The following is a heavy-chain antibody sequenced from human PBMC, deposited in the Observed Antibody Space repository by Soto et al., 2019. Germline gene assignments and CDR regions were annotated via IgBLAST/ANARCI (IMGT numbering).Heavy chain of an antibody. CDR3: AKDRGSSSVENWLLSSNYYYGMDV. CDR1: GFTFSSYG. V-gene: IGHV3-30*18. J-gene: IGHJ6*02. D-gene: IGHD3-9*01. Sequence: GGSLRLSCAASGFTFSSYGMHWVRQAPGKGLEWVAVISYDGSNKYYADSVKGRFTISRDNSKNTLYLQMNSLRAEDTAVYYCAKDRGSSSVENWLLSSNYYYGMDVWGQGTTVTVSS. CDR2: ISYDGSNK.